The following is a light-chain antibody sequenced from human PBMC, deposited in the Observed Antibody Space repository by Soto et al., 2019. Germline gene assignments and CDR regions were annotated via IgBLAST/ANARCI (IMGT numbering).Light chain of an antibody. CDR1: STDVGGYSY. Sequence: SVLTKPPSASGSPGQSVTISCPGTSTDVGGYSYVSWYQQHPGKAPKVMIYEVSKRPSGVPDRFSGSRSGNTASLTVSGLQAEDEADYYCSSYAVSNNVVFGGGTKVTVL. CDR3: SSYAVSNNVV. CDR2: EVS. V-gene: IGLV2-8*01. J-gene: IGLJ2*01.